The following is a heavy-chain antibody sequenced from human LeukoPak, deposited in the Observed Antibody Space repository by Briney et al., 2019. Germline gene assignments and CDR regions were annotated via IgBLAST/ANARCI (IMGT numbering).Heavy chain of an antibody. V-gene: IGHV4-34*01. CDR1: GGSFSGYY. CDR3: ARHELWFGEYYFDY. J-gene: IGHJ4*02. D-gene: IGHD3-10*01. Sequence: PSETLSLTCAVYGGSFSGYYWSWIRQPPGKGLEWVGEINHSGSTNYNPSLKSRVTISVDTSTNQFSLKLSSVTAADTAVYYCARHELWFGEYYFDYWGQGTLVTVSS. CDR2: INHSGST.